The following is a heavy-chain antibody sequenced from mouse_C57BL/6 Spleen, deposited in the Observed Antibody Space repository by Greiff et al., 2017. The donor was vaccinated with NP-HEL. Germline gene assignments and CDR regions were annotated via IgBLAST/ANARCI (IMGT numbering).Heavy chain of an antibody. V-gene: IGHV1-64*01. Sequence: QVQLQQPGAELVKPGASVKLSCKASGYTFTSYWMHWVKQRPGQGLEWIGMIHPNSGSTNYNEKFKSKATLTVDKSSSTAYMQLSSLTSEDSAVYYCARWGVTTEDCDYWGQGTTLTVSS. J-gene: IGHJ2*01. CDR2: IHPNSGST. CDR3: ARWGVTTEDCDY. CDR1: GYTFTSYW. D-gene: IGHD2-2*01.